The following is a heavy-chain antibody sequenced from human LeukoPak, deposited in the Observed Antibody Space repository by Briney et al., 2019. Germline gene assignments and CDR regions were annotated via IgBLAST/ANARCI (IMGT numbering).Heavy chain of an antibody. D-gene: IGHD6-19*01. CDR1: GGSISNYY. J-gene: IGHJ4*02. CDR3: ARLLASYSSGWPYYFDY. CDR2: VSSSGSS. Sequence: SDTLSLTCTVSGGSISNYYWAWIRQPVGRELEWIGRVSSSGSSNYNPSLESRVTISVDTSKNQFSLKLNSVTAADTAVYYCARLLASYSSGWPYYFDYWGQGILVTVSS. V-gene: IGHV4-4*07.